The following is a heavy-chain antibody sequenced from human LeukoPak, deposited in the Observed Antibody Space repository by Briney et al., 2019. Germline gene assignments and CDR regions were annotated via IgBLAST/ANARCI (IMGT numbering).Heavy chain of an antibody. CDR2: IRGSGGNT. D-gene: IGHD4-17*01. V-gene: IGHV3-23*01. CDR1: GFTFSNYA. J-gene: IGHJ3*01. Sequence: GGSLRLSCAASGFTFSNYALVWVRQAPGKGLEWVSAIRGSGGNTNYADAVKGRFTISRDNSKNTLHLQMNSLRAEDTAVYYCGRDPNGDYVGAFEFWGQGTMVTVSS. CDR3: GRDPNGDYVGAFEF.